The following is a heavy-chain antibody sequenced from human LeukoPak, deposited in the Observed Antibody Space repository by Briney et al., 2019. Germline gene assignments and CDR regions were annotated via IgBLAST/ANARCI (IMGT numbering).Heavy chain of an antibody. Sequence: GGSLRLSCVASGFTFDDYAMHWVRQAPGKGLEWVSLISGDGGSTYYADSAKGRFTISRDNSKNSLYLQMNSLRTEDTALYYCAKDITGRVLAYYYDSSGYYFTWGQGTLVTVSS. CDR1: GFTFDDYA. CDR2: ISGDGGST. CDR3: AKDITGRVLAYYYDSSGYYFT. J-gene: IGHJ5*02. V-gene: IGHV3-43*02. D-gene: IGHD3-22*01.